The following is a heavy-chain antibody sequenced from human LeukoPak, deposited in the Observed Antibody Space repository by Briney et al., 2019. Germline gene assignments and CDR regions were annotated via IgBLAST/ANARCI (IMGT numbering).Heavy chain of an antibody. D-gene: IGHD6-19*01. V-gene: IGHV4-4*07. Sequence: SETLSLTCTVSGGSISSYYWTWIRQPAGKGLEWIGRIHPSGTTNHNPSLKSRVIMSLDMSNNQFSLKVRSVTAADTAVYYCARETEVPGGRSWDFGGRGTLVTVPS. CDR2: IHPSGTT. CDR3: ARETEVPGGRSWDF. J-gene: IGHJ4*02. CDR1: GGSISSYY.